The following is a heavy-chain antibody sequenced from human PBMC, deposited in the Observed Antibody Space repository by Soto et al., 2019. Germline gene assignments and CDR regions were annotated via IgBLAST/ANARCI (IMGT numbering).Heavy chain of an antibody. J-gene: IGHJ4*02. CDR1: GGSMNTYY. Sequence: QVQLQESGPGLVKPSETLSLTCTVSGGSMNTYYWTWIRQSAGKGLEWIGRVHVSGSSGYNPSFRSRVHMSIDPSKNQFSLKLASVTGADTAVYYCARDSPPIDYWGQGTLVTVSS. CDR2: VHVSGSS. CDR3: ARDSPPIDY. V-gene: IGHV4-4*07.